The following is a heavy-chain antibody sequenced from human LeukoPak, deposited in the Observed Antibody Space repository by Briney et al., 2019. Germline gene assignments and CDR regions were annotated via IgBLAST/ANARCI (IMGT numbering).Heavy chain of an antibody. CDR1: GGSIRSSYYY. CDR2: IYDSGST. Sequence: SETLSLTCTVSGGSIRSSYYYWGWIRQPPGKGLEWIGSIYDSGSTYYNPSLKSRVTISVDTSKNQFSLKLSSVTAADTAVYYCARVTEYYDFWSGYYKSWFDPWGQGTLVTVSS. CDR3: ARVTEYYDFWSGYYKSWFDP. V-gene: IGHV4-39*07. J-gene: IGHJ5*02. D-gene: IGHD3-3*01.